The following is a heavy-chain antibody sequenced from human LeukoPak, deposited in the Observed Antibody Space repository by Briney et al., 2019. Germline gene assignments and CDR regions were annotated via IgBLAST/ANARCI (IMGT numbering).Heavy chain of an antibody. CDR3: ARDRTRTGYSSGWYHDY. CDR2: INPNSGGT. Sequence: ASAKVPCKASGYTFTGYYMHWVRQDPAQRLEWTGWINPNSGGTNYAQKFQGRVTMTRDTSISTAYMELSRLRSDDTAVYYCARDRTRTGYSSGWYHDYWGQGTLVTVSS. D-gene: IGHD6-19*01. V-gene: IGHV1-2*02. CDR1: GYTFTGYY. J-gene: IGHJ4*02.